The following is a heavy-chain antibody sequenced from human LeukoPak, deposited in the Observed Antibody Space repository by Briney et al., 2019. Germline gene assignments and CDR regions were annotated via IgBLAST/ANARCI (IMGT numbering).Heavy chain of an antibody. J-gene: IGHJ2*01. CDR3: ARVLEGSSGQHWYFDL. CDR2: TNHSGST. D-gene: IGHD6-19*01. Sequence: KPSETLSLTCAVYGGSFSGYYWSWIRQPPGKGLEWIGETNHSGSTNYNPSLKSRVTISVDTSKNQFSLRLSSVTAADTAVYYCARVLEGSSGQHWYFDLWGRGTLVTVSS. CDR1: GGSFSGYY. V-gene: IGHV4-34*01.